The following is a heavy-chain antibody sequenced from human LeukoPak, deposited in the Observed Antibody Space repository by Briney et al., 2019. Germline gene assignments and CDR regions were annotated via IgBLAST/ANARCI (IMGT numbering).Heavy chain of an antibody. J-gene: IGHJ4*02. Sequence: GGSLRLSCAASGFTFSSYSMNWVRQAPGKGLEWVSSISSSSSYIYYADSVKGRFTISRDNAKNSLYLQMNSLRAEDTAVYYCARESYYDSSGYYSYFDYWGQGTLVTVSS. CDR2: ISSSSSYI. CDR3: ARESYYDSSGYYSYFDY. V-gene: IGHV3-21*01. CDR1: GFTFSSYS. D-gene: IGHD3-22*01.